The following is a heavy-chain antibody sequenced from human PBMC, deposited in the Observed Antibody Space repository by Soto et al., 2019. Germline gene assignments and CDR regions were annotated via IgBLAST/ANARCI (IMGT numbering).Heavy chain of an antibody. J-gene: IGHJ6*03. V-gene: IGHV3-64*01. CDR3: ARRAGPDFYYMDV. D-gene: IGHD6-13*01. CDR1: GFALSGDA. CDR2: ISSNGVGT. Sequence: PGGSLRHSCAASGFALSGDAMDWVRQAPGKGLEYVSGISSNGVGTYYANSVQGRFTISRDNSKNTVYLQMVSLRPEDMAVYYCARRAGPDFYYMDVWGKGTTLTVSS.